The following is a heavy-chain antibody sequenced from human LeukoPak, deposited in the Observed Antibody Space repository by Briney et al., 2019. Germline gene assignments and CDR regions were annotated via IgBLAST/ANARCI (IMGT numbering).Heavy chain of an antibody. CDR2: ISSSSSTI. V-gene: IGHV3-48*01. CDR1: GFTFSSYS. D-gene: IGHD2-2*02. J-gene: IGHJ4*02. CDR3: AKDLVGYCSSTSCYMPYYFDY. Sequence: GGSLRLSCAASGFTFSSYSMTWVRQAPGKGLEWVSYISSSSSTIYYADSVKGRFTISRDNSKNTLYLQMNSLRAEDTAVYYCAKDLVGYCSSTSCYMPYYFDYWGQGTLVTVSS.